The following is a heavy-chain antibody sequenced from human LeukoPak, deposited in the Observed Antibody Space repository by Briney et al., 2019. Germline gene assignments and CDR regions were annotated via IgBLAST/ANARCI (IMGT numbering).Heavy chain of an antibody. D-gene: IGHD1-26*01. CDR1: GYTFTSYG. Sequence: ASVKVSCKASGYTFTSYGISWVRQAPGQGLEWMGWISAYNGNTNYAQTLQGRVTMTTDTSTSTAYMELRSLRSDDTAVYYCARDDEMGATLLPYYFDYWAREPWSPSPQ. CDR2: ISAYNGNT. J-gene: IGHJ4*02. V-gene: IGHV1-18*01. CDR3: ARDDEMGATLLPYYFDY.